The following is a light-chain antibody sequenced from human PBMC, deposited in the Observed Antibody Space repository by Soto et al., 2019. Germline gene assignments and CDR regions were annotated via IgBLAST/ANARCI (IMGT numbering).Light chain of an antibody. CDR3: QQYNSYSPLT. Sequence: DIQMTQSPSTLSASVGDRVTTTCRASQSISSWLAWYQQKPGKAPKLLIYKASSLESGVPSRFSGSGSGTEFTLTISSLQPDDFATYYCQQYNSYSPLTFGGGTKVDIK. V-gene: IGKV1-5*03. J-gene: IGKJ4*01. CDR2: KAS. CDR1: QSISSW.